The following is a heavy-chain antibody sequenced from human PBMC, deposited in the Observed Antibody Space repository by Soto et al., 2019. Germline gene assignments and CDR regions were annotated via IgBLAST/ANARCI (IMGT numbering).Heavy chain of an antibody. CDR1: GFTFSSYA. Sequence: GGSLRVSCAASGFTFSSYAMSWVRQAPGKGLERVSAISGSGGSTYYADSVKGRFTISRDNSKNTLYLQMNSLRAEDTAVYYCAKAQTRELRYYYYGMDVWGQGTTVTVSS. CDR3: AKAQTRELRYYYYGMDV. D-gene: IGHD1-26*01. CDR2: ISGSGGST. V-gene: IGHV3-23*01. J-gene: IGHJ6*02.